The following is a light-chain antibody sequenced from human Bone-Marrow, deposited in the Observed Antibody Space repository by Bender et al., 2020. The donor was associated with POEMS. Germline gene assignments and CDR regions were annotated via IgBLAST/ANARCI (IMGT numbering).Light chain of an antibody. V-gene: IGLV3-1*01. CDR2: QST. Sequence: SYGLTQPPSVSVSPGQTASIICSGEKLGNKYVSWYQQKAGQSPVLVMHQSTKRPSGIPERYAGSNSGNTATLTIRRTQAMDEADYYCQAWDSTTAVRFGGGTKLTVL. CDR1: KLGNKY. J-gene: IGLJ2*01. CDR3: QAWDSTTAVR.